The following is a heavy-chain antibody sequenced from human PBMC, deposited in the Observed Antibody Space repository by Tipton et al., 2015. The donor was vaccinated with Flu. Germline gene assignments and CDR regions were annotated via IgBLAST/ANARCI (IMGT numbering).Heavy chain of an antibody. D-gene: IGHD3-16*01. CDR1: GFTFSKYW. CDR2: IKQDGSDR. V-gene: IGHV3-7*01. Sequence: SLRLSCAASGFTFSKYWMSWVRQAPGKGLEWVANIKQDGSDRYYVDSVKGRFTISRDNAKNSLYLQMNSLRLEDTAMYYCSADFGVNTICGPCDYCGQGSLVTVSS. J-gene: IGHJ4*02. CDR3: SADFGVNTICGPCDY.